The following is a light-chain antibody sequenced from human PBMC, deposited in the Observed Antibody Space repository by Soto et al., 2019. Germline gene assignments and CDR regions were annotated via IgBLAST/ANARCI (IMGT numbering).Light chain of an antibody. CDR2: GAS. V-gene: IGKV3-15*01. CDR1: QNIGIN. CDR3: QHYFYCPIT. Sequence: DIVMTQSPATLSVSPGERATLSCRASQNIGINLAWYQQKPGQAPRLLIYGASTRATGVPVRFSGSASGTEFSLTITSLQSEDVAVYYCQHYFYCPITFGQGTRLEIK. J-gene: IGKJ5*01.